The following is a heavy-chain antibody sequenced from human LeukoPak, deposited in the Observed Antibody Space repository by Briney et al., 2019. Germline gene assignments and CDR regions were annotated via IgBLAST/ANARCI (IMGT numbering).Heavy chain of an antibody. CDR2: ISGSGGST. Sequence: PGGSLRLSCAASGFTFSSYAMSWVRQAPGKGLEWVSAISGSGGSTYYADSVKGRFAISRDNSKNTLYLQMNSLRAEDTAIYYCAKALGELSFIVDCWGQGTLVTVSS. CDR1: GFTFSSYA. CDR3: AKALGELSFIVDC. V-gene: IGHV3-23*01. J-gene: IGHJ4*02. D-gene: IGHD3-16*02.